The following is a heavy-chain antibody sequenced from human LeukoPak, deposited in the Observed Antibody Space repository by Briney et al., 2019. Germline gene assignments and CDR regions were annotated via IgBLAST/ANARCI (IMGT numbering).Heavy chain of an antibody. V-gene: IGHV3-23*01. CDR2: ISGSGGST. D-gene: IGHD5-18*01. CDR3: AKDQCLGVDTAMAPTF. J-gene: IGHJ4*02. CDR1: GFTFSSYA. Sequence: GGSLRLSCAASGFTFSSYAMSWVRQAPGKGLEWVSAISGSGGSTYYADSVKGRFTISRDNSKNTLYLQMNSLRAEDTAVYYCAKDQCLGVDTAMAPTFWGQGTLVTVSS.